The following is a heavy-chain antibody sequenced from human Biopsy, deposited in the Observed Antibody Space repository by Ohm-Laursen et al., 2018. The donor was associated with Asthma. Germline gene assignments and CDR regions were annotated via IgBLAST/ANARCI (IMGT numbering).Heavy chain of an antibody. CDR1: GYNFISFA. V-gene: IGHV1-3*04. CDR2: VNTGNGDA. CDR3: ARTYYDFLTGQVKDVFGV. D-gene: IGHD3-9*01. J-gene: IGHJ3*01. Sequence: SVKASCKASGYNFISFAIHWVRQAPGQRLEWMGWVNTGNGDAKYSQKFQGRVTITRDTSASTAYMELRSLRSEDTATYYCARTYYDFLTGQVKDVFGVWGQGTMVTVSS.